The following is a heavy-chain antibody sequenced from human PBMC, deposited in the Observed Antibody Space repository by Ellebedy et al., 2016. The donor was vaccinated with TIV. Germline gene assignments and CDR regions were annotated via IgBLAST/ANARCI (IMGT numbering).Heavy chain of an antibody. Sequence: PGGSLRLSCAASGFTFSDYYMTWIRQAPGKGLEWVSCLGRTGDVIFYADSVKGRFTISRENAKNSLYLQMNSLRAEDTGVYFCTKTSRGYAADFFDSWGHGTLVAVSS. CDR3: TKTSRGYAADFFDS. CDR2: LGRTGDVI. CDR1: GFTFSDYY. D-gene: IGHD5-18*01. J-gene: IGHJ4*01. V-gene: IGHV3-11*01.